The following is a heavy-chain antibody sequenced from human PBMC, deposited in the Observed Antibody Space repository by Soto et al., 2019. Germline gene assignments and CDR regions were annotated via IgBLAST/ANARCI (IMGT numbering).Heavy chain of an antibody. CDR2: IGAYNENA. V-gene: IGHV1-18*01. D-gene: IGHD6-13*01. CDR3: AREYSSPTEGDYYYYYYMDV. CDR1: GYIFTSYF. Sequence: ASVKVSCKASGYIFTSYFISWVRQAPGQGLEWMGWIGAYNENAKFAQKFQGRVTMTTDTSTRTIYMELRSLTSDDTAVYYCAREYSSPTEGDYYYYYYMDVWGKGTTVTVSS. J-gene: IGHJ6*03.